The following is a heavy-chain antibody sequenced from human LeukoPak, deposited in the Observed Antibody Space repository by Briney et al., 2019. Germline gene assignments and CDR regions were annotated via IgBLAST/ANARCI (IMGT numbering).Heavy chain of an antibody. CDR2: IYRSGST. V-gene: IGHV3-53*01. CDR1: GSTVSTNY. Sequence: GGSLRLSCAASGSTVSTNYVSWVRQAPGKGLEWVSVIYRSGSTYYADSVKGRFTISRDNSKNTLYLQMNRLRAEDTAVYYCARDSGHDAFDIWGQGTMVTVSS. J-gene: IGHJ3*02. CDR3: ARDSGHDAFDI.